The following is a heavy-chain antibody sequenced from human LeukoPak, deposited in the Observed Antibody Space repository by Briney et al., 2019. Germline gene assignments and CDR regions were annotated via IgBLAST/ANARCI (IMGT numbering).Heavy chain of an antibody. CDR3: AREYSYDYYYYYMDV. CDR2: IYTTGST. Sequence: SQTLSLTCTVSGGSISSGSYYWSWIRQPAGKGLEWIGRIYTTGSTNYNPSLKSRVTISVDTSKNQFSLKLSSVTAADTAVYYCAREYSYDYYYYYMDVWGKGTTVTVSS. J-gene: IGHJ6*03. D-gene: IGHD5-18*01. CDR1: GGSISSGSYY. V-gene: IGHV4-61*02.